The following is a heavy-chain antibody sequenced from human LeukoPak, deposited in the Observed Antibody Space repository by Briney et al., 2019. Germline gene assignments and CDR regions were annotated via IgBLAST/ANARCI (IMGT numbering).Heavy chain of an antibody. Sequence: SVKVSCEASGRTFSSYAISWVRQAPGQGLEWRGWIIHICGTANYAQQFQGRVTITTDEFQSTAYIEMSRLRSEDTAVYYCARDGFLEWSFSDYWGQGTLVTVSS. J-gene: IGHJ4*02. D-gene: IGHD3-3*01. CDR2: IIHICGTA. V-gene: IGHV1-69*05. CDR1: GRTFSSYA. CDR3: ARDGFLEWSFSDY.